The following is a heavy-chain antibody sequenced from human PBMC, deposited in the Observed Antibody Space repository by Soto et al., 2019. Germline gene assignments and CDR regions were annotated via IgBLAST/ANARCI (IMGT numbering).Heavy chain of an antibody. D-gene: IGHD2-21*02. V-gene: IGHV3-53*01. Sequence: QPGGSLRLSCAASGFSVRTNYMSWVRQAPGKGLEWVSVFESGGSIYYADSVKGRFIISRDYAKNTVYLQMNSLRADDTAVYYCARAGVTPHFFDYWGQGTLVTVSS. CDR2: FESGGSI. CDR1: GFSVRTNY. J-gene: IGHJ4*02. CDR3: ARAGVTPHFFDY.